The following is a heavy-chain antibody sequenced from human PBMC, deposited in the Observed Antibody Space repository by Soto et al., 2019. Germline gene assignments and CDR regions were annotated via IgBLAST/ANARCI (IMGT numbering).Heavy chain of an antibody. CDR3: ARDRSDSSRAVSFDI. CDR2: INPSGGST. J-gene: IGHJ3*02. CDR1: GYTFTSYY. V-gene: IGHV1-46*01. Sequence: VASVKVSCKASGYTFTSYYMHWVRQAPGQGLEWMGIINPSGGSTSYAQKFQGRVTMTRDTSTSTVYMELSSLRSEDTAVYFCARDRSDSSRAVSFDIWGQGTMVTVSS. D-gene: IGHD6-25*01.